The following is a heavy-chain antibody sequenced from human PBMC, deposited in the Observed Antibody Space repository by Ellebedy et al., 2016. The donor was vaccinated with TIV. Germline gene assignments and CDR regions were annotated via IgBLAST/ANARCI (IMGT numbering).Heavy chain of an antibody. V-gene: IGHV4-34*01. CDR2: IHHIGST. J-gene: IGHJ6*03. D-gene: IGHD1-26*01. CDR3: ARGGVEATSEYYYWDV. Sequence: SQTLSLTXAVYGGSFRGYYWSWIRQPPGRGLAWIGEIHHIGSTNYNTSLKSRVTISVDTSKTQFSLKLGSVTAADTAVYYCARGGVEATSEYYYWDVWGKGTTVTVSS. CDR1: GGSFRGYY.